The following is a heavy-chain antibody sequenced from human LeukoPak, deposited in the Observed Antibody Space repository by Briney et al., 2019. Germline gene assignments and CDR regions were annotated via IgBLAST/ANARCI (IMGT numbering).Heavy chain of an antibody. CDR2: ISAHNGNT. V-gene: IGHV1-18*01. CDR3: ARAFHTSHDDILAGCSYYYGMDV. D-gene: IGHD3-9*01. CDR1: GYTFTSYG. Sequence: ASVKVSSKASGYTFTSYGISGGRQAPGQGLVWMWWISAHNGNTNYAQKLHSRVTITPDTSPRTASTELRSLRSDATAAYYCARAFHTSHDDILAGCSYYYGMDVWGQGTTVTVSS. J-gene: IGHJ6*02.